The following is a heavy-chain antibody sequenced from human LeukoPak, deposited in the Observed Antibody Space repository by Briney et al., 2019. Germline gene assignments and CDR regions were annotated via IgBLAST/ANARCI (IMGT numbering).Heavy chain of an antibody. Sequence: ASVKVSCEASGYTFTGYYMHWVRQAPGQGLEWMGRINPNSGGTNYAQKFQGRVTMTRDTSISTAYMELSRLRSDDTAVYYCARDDYGDYDYYYYYGMDVWGQGTTVTVSS. CDR1: GYTFTGYY. CDR2: INPNSGGT. CDR3: ARDDYGDYDYYYYYGMDV. D-gene: IGHD4-17*01. V-gene: IGHV1-2*06. J-gene: IGHJ6*02.